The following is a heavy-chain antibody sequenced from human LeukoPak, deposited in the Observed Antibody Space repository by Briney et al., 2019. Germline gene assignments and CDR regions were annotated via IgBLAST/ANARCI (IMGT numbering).Heavy chain of an antibody. V-gene: IGHV3-43*01. D-gene: IGHD6-19*01. Sequence: GGSLRLSCAASGFIFDDYTMYWVRQRPGKGLEWVSTISWNGDKTYYVDSVKGRFTISRDNAKNSLSLQMNSLRAEDTAVYYCARRGIISGWYWAYYFDYWGQGTLVTVSS. CDR2: ISWNGDKT. CDR3: ARRGIISGWYWAYYFDY. J-gene: IGHJ4*02. CDR1: GFIFDDYT.